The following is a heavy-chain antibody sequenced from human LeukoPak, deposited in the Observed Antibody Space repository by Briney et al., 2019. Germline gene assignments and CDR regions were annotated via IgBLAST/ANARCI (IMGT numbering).Heavy chain of an antibody. V-gene: IGHV3-13*01. CDR3: VREGRGRSGTNAYDI. D-gene: IGHD6-19*01. J-gene: IGHJ3*02. CDR2: IGTSGDT. Sequence: GGTLRLSCASSGFSFSRYEMHGLCEGTGKRLEWFSAIGTSGDTFYAGSVKGRFTISRENAKDSLYLQMNSLSAGDTAVYYCVREGRGRSGTNAYDIWGQGTVVSVST. CDR1: GFSFSRYE.